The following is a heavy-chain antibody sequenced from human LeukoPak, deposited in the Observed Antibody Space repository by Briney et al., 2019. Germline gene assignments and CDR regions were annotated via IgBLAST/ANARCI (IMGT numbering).Heavy chain of an antibody. CDR3: ARVIQDCSGGSCYSIDY. J-gene: IGHJ4*02. CDR1: GGSISSYY. Sequence: SETLSLTCTVSGGSISSYYWSWIRQPPGKGLEWIGYIYYSGSTNYNPSLESRVTISVDTSKNQFSLKLSSVTAADTAVYYCARVIQDCSGGSCYSIDYWGQGTLVTVSS. CDR2: IYYSGST. V-gene: IGHV4-59*01. D-gene: IGHD2-15*01.